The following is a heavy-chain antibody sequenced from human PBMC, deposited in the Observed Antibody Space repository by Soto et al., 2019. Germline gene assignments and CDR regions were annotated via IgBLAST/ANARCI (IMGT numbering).Heavy chain of an antibody. V-gene: IGHV1-69*01. J-gene: IGHJ4*01. CDR3: ATLVVPSAHFRSDY. Sequence: QVQLVQSGAEVKTTGSSVKVSCKASGGTFSSYAISWVRQAPGQGLEWLGGIIPIFGTANYEQKFQGRVTITADESTSTAYMELSSLRSVDTPVYYCATLVVPSAHFRSDYWGHGTLDTVSS. D-gene: IGHD2-2*01. CDR2: IIPIFGTA. CDR1: GGTFSSYA.